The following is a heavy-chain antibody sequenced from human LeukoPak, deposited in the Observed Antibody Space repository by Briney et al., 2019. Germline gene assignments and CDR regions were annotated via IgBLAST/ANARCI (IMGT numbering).Heavy chain of an antibody. CDR3: ARVPYYYAMDV. CDR2: IYYSGST. CDR1: GGSISSYY. Sequence: PSETLSLTCTVSGGSISSYYWSWIRQPPGKGLEWIGYIYYSGSTNYNPSLKSRATISVDTSKNQFSLKLSSVTAADTAVYYCARVPYYYAMDVWGQGTTVTVSS. J-gene: IGHJ6*02. V-gene: IGHV4-59*01.